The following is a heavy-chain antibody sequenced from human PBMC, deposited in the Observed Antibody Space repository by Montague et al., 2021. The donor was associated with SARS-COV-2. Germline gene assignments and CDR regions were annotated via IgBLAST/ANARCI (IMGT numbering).Heavy chain of an antibody. V-gene: IGHV4-28*01. Sequence: SQTLSLTCAVSGYSISSSNWWGWIRQAPGRGLEWFGYIYHTGSTYYNPSLKSRVTMSVDKSNNLFSLELSSVTAVDTAVYYCTKSADHNYFLDSWGQGTPVTVSS. J-gene: IGHJ4*02. D-gene: IGHD5-24*01. CDR3: TKSADHNYFLDS. CDR2: IYHTGST. CDR1: GYSISSSNW.